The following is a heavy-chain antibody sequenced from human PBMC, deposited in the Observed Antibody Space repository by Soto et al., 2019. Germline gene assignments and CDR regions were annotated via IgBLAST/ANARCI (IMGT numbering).Heavy chain of an antibody. Sequence: QVQLVQSGAEVKKPGSSVKVSCKASGGTFSSYAISWVRQAPGQGLEWMGGIIPIFGTANYAQKFQGRVTSTADESTSTAYMELSSRRSEDTAVYYCARGGGTDYDDLARVPADYWGQGTLVTVSS. J-gene: IGHJ4*02. CDR1: GGTFSSYA. CDR3: ARGGGTDYDDLARVPADY. CDR2: IIPIFGTA. V-gene: IGHV1-69*01. D-gene: IGHD3-22*01.